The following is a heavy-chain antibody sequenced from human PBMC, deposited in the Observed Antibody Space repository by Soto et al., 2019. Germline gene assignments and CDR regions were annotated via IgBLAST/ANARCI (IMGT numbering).Heavy chain of an antibody. Sequence: GSGPTLVNPTQTLTLTCTFSGFSLSTSGVGVGWIRQPPGKALEWLALIYWDDDKRYSPSLKSRLTITKDTSKNQVVLTMTNMDPVDTATYYCAHTGPELWYYYGSGSRETKKDDAFDIWGQGTMVTVSS. CDR3: AHTGPELWYYYGSGSRETKKDDAFDI. J-gene: IGHJ3*02. CDR2: IYWDDDK. CDR1: GFSLSTSGVG. V-gene: IGHV2-5*02. D-gene: IGHD3-10*01.